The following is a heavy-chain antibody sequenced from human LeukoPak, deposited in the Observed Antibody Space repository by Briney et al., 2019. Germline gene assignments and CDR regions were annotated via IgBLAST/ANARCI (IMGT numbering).Heavy chain of an antibody. CDR1: GGSISSSSYY. J-gene: IGHJ4*02. Sequence: SETLSLTCTVSGGSISSSSYYWGWIRQPPGKGLEWIGSIYYSGSTNYNPSLKSRVTISVDTSKNQFSLKLSSVTAADTAVYYCTRGANWGRRALDYWGQGTLVTVSS. D-gene: IGHD7-27*01. V-gene: IGHV4-39*07. CDR3: TRGANWGRRALDY. CDR2: IYYSGST.